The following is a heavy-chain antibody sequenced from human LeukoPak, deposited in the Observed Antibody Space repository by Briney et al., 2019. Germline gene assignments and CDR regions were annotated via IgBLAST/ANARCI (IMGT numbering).Heavy chain of an antibody. D-gene: IGHD1-1*01. CDR2: IYYSGST. J-gene: IGHJ5*02. V-gene: IGHV4-61*01. CDR1: GGSVSSGSYY. Sequence: SETLSLTCTVSGGSVSSGSYYWSWIRQPPGKGLEWIGYIYYSGSTNYSPSLKSRVTISVDTSKNQFSLKLTSVPAADTAVYYCARDPGTTGTTLRWFDPWGQGTLVTVSS. CDR3: ARDPGTTGTTLRWFDP.